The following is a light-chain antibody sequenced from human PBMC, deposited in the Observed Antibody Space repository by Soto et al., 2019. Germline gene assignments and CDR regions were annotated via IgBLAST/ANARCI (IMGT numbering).Light chain of an antibody. Sequence: EIVLTQSPATLSLSPGQRATLSCRASQSVYNYVAWYQQKPGQAPRLLIYDASNRATGIPDRFSGSRSGTDFTLTISSLEPEDFAVYYCQQRTNWPPLTFGGGTKVEMK. CDR1: QSVYNY. CDR2: DAS. J-gene: IGKJ4*01. CDR3: QQRTNWPPLT. V-gene: IGKV3-11*01.